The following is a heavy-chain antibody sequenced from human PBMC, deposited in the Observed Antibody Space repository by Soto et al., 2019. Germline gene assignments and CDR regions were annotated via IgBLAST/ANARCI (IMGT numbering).Heavy chain of an antibody. J-gene: IGHJ4*02. V-gene: IGHV3-21*01. CDR1: GFSFDYFG. CDR3: ARSRSHWLASDS. Sequence: EVQLVESGGGLVKSGGSLTLSREASGFSFDYFGMTWVRQAPGKGLEWVPFISSSASYIYYADSVKGRFTVSRDNAKKSLNLQMNSLRAEDTAVYYCARSRSHWLASDSWGQGTLVTVSA. D-gene: IGHD6-19*01. CDR2: ISSSASYI.